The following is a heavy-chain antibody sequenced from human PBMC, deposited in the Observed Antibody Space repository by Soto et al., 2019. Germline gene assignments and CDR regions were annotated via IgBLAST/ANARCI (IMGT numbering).Heavy chain of an antibody. CDR1: GGSISSYY. CDR3: ARRTAGTTWLDY. Sequence: SETLSLTCTVSGGSISSYYWSWIRQPPGKGLEWIGYIYYSGSTNYNPSLKSRVTISVDTSKNQFSLKLSSVTAADTAVYYCARRTAGTTWLDYWGQGTLVTVSS. V-gene: IGHV4-59*08. D-gene: IGHD1-1*01. J-gene: IGHJ4*02. CDR2: IYYSGST.